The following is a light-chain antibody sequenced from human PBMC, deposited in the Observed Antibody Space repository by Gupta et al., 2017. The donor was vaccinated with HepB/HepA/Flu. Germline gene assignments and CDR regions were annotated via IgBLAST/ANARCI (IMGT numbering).Light chain of an antibody. CDR3: SSYTSSSTYV. V-gene: IGLV2-14*01. J-gene: IGLJ1*01. CDR2: DVS. CDR1: SSDVGGYNY. Sequence: QSALTQPASVSGSPGQSLPISYTGTSSDVGGYNYVSWYQQHPGKAPKLMIYDVSNRPSGVSNRFSGSKSGNTASLTISGLQAEDEADYYCSSYTSSSTYVFGTGSKVTVL.